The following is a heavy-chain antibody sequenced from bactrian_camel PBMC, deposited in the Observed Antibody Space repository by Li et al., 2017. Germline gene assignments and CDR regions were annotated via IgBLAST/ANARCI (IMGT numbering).Heavy chain of an antibody. CDR3: AGKSVGRCTVDLPQSTWTRGY. D-gene: IGHD6*01. CDR1: LYIYSSYC. J-gene: IGHJ6*01. Sequence: VQLVESGGESVQAGGSLRLSCEISLYIYSSYCMGWFRQAPGKERAAVAAHYTGTATKYVADSVKGRFTISEDSAKNVLYLQMNSLQPADTAIYYCAGKSVGRCTVDLPQSTWTRGYWGQGTQVTVS. V-gene: IGHV3S1*01. CDR2: HYTGTATK.